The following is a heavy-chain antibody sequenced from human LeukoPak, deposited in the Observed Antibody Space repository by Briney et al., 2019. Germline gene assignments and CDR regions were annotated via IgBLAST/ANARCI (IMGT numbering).Heavy chain of an antibody. J-gene: IGHJ5*02. CDR3: ARGLLAARLGWFDP. Sequence: PSETLSLTCTVSGGSISSYYWSWIRQPAGRGLEWIGYIYYSGSTNYNPSLKSRVTISVDTSKNQFSLKLGSVTAADTAVYCCARGLLAARLGWFDPWGQGTLVTVSS. CDR1: GGSISSYY. CDR2: IYYSGST. D-gene: IGHD6-6*01. V-gene: IGHV4-59*01.